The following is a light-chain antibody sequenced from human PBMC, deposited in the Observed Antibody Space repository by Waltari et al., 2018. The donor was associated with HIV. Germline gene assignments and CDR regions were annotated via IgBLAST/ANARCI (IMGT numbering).Light chain of an antibody. V-gene: IGLV2-14*01. CDR3: SSYAGSSIFVV. CDR2: EVS. J-gene: IGLJ2*01. Sequence: QSVLTQPASVSGSPGQSIPISCTGTSSDIGGSNYVSWYQQHPGKAPKHLIYEVSNRPSGVSDRFSGSRSGNTASLTISGLQAEDEADYFCSSYAGSSIFVVFGGGTKLTVL. CDR1: SSDIGGSNY.